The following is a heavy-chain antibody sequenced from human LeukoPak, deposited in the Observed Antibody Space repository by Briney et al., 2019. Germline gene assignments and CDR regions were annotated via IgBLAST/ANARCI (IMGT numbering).Heavy chain of an antibody. CDR3: ARESDSSSWYLGVNWLDP. D-gene: IGHD6-13*01. CDR1: GYTFTCYY. Sequence: ASVKVSCKASGYTFTCYYMHWVRQAPGQGLEWMGWINPNSGGTNYAQKLQGRVTMTTDTSTSTAYMELRSLRSDDTAVYYCARESDSSSWYLGVNWLDPWGQGTLVTVSS. J-gene: IGHJ5*02. V-gene: IGHV1-2*02. CDR2: INPNSGGT.